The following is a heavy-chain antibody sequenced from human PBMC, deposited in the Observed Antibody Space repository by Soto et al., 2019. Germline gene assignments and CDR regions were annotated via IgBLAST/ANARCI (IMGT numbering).Heavy chain of an antibody. CDR2: ISWNSGNI. J-gene: IGHJ4*02. Sequence: EVQLEESGGALVQPGRSLRLSCAASGFTFDDYAMYWVRQVLGKGLEWVSSISWNSGNIGYADSVKGRFTTSRDNAENSLNLQMNSRRAQDTALYYCVRSKGGYSYGTPFDYWGQGTLVTVSS. CDR1: GFTFDDYA. V-gene: IGHV3-9*01. CDR3: VRSKGGYSYGTPFDY. D-gene: IGHD5-18*01.